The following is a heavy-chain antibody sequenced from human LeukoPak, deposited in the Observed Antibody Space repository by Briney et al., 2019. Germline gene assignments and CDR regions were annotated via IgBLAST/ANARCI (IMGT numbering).Heavy chain of an antibody. CDR1: GFTVSSNY. J-gene: IGHJ4*02. V-gene: IGHV3-53*01. Sequence: GGSLRLSCAVSGFTVSSNYMSWVRQAPGKGLEWVSGISAGGTRTYYADSVRGRFTIFRDNSMDTVYLQMNSLRAEDTAVYYCARPSLNSGSYFDYWGQGILVTVSS. D-gene: IGHD1-26*01. CDR3: ARPSLNSGSYFDY. CDR2: ISAGGTRT.